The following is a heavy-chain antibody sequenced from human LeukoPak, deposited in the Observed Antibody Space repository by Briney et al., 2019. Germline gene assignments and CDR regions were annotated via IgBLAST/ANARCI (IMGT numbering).Heavy chain of an antibody. CDR3: ARDIAGAGTSLDY. CDR2: IWSDGSGR. J-gene: IGHJ4*02. D-gene: IGHD6-19*01. CDR1: GFTFSGYA. V-gene: IGHV3-33*01. Sequence: GGSLRLSCPASGFTFSGYAMHWVRQAPGKGLDWMAGIWSDGSGRHYADWVKVRLTITRDNAKSTLYLQMNSLRANDTAGYYCARDIAGAGTSLDYWGQGTLVSVSS.